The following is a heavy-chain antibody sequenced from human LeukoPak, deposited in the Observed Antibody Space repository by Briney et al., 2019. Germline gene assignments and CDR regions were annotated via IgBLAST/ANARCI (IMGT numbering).Heavy chain of an antibody. D-gene: IGHD3-16*01. CDR2: IKQDGSEK. CDR1: GFTFSSYW. V-gene: IGHV3-7*01. J-gene: IGHJ6*02. CDR3: ARVQRAWDYYGMDV. Sequence: GGSLRLSCAASGFTFSSYWMSWVRQAPGKGLEWVANIKQDGSEKYYVDSVKGRFTISRDNAKNSLYLQMNSLRAEDTAVYYCARVQRAWDYYGMDVWGQGTTVTVSS.